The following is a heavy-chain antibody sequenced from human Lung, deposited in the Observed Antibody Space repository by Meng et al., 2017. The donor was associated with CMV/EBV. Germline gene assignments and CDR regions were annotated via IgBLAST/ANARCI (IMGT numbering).Heavy chain of an antibody. Sequence: SXXVSXXASGYAFISYDINWVRQATGQGVEWMGWMNPNSGKTGYAQKFQGRVTITRDISINTAYMEVSSLRSEDTAVYFCARAGGNSNYYYGMDVWGQGTXVTVSS. CDR1: GYAFISYD. CDR3: ARAGGNSNYYYGMDV. CDR2: MNPNSGKT. D-gene: IGHD4-23*01. V-gene: IGHV1-8*03. J-gene: IGHJ6*02.